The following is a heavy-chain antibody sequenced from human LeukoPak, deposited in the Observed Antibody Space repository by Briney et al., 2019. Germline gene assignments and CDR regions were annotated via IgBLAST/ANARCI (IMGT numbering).Heavy chain of an antibody. J-gene: IGHJ4*02. CDR1: VGTVSSYA. Sequence: SVTVSFTSSVGTVSSYAISWVRQAPGQGLEWMGGIIPIYGTPNYAQKFQGRVTITTDESTSTAYMELSSLRSEDTAVYYCARERGYESSCYHPVLDHWGQGTLVTVSS. D-gene: IGHD3-22*01. V-gene: IGHV1-69*05. CDR3: ARERGYESSCYHPVLDH. CDR2: IIPIYGTP.